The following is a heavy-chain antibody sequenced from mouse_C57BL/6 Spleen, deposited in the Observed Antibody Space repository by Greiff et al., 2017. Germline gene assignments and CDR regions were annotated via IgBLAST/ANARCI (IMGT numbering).Heavy chain of an antibody. Sequence: VQLQQSGAELVRPGASVTLSCKASGYTFTDYEMHWVKQTPVHGLEWIGAIDPETGGTAYNQKFKGKAILTAAKSSSTAYMESRSLTYEDSAVYYCTSPHYYGSNWFAYWGQGTPVTVSA. J-gene: IGHJ3*01. D-gene: IGHD1-1*01. V-gene: IGHV1-15*01. CDR1: GYTFTDYE. CDR3: TSPHYYGSNWFAY. CDR2: IDPETGGT.